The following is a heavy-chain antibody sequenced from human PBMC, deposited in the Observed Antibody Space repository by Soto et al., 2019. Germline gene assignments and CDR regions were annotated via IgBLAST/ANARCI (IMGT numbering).Heavy chain of an antibody. D-gene: IGHD3-3*02. CDR3: ARDKDRQQLGGNYYYIMDV. CDR2: IMPIFRTP. CDR1: GGSLSNAA. Sequence: SVKGACKASGGSLSNAAVSWVRQAPGQGLEWMGGIMPIFRTPDYAQRFQGRVTITADESTSTAYMELSSLTSEDTGVYYCARDKDRQQLGGNYYYIMDVWGQGTTVTVSS. J-gene: IGHJ6*02. V-gene: IGHV1-69*13.